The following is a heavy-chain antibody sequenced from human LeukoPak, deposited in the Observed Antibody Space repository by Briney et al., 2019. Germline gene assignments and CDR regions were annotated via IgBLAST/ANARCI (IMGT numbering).Heavy chain of an antibody. Sequence: HPGGSLRLSCAASGFTFSSYGMHWVRQAPGKGLEWVAFIRYDGSNKYYADSVKGRFTISRDNSKNTLYLQMNSLRAEDTAVYYCAKDRGYSYGTRDYWGQGTLVTVSS. J-gene: IGHJ4*02. CDR1: GFTFSSYG. CDR3: AKDRGYSYGTRDY. V-gene: IGHV3-30*02. D-gene: IGHD5-18*01. CDR2: IRYDGSNK.